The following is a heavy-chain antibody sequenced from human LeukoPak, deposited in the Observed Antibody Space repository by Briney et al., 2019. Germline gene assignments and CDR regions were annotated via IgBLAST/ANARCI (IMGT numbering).Heavy chain of an antibody. D-gene: IGHD4-23*01. CDR3: AREVTHHVYYGMDV. V-gene: IGHV1-18*01. CDR1: GYSFNSHH. Sequence: ASVKVSCKTSGYSFNSHHVHWVRQAPGQGLEWMGWISAYNGNTNYAQKFQGRVTMITDTSTSTAYMELRSLRSDDTAVYYCAREVTHHVYYGMDVWGQGTTVTVSS. CDR2: ISAYNGNT. J-gene: IGHJ6*02.